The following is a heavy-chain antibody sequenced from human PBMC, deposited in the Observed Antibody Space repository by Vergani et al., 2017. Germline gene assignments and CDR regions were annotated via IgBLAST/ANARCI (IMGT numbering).Heavy chain of an antibody. D-gene: IGHD2-15*01. CDR1: GYTFTSYY. J-gene: IGHJ5*02. CDR2: INPSGGST. V-gene: IGHV1-46*03. Sequence: QVQLVQSGAEVKKPGASVKVSCKASGYTFTSYYMHWVRQAPGHGLEWMGIINPSGGSTSYAQKFQGRVTMTRDTSTSTVYMELSSLRSEDTAVYYCARDSHCSGGSCYFLEGGWFDPWGQGTLVTVSS. CDR3: ARDSHCSGGSCYFLEGGWFDP.